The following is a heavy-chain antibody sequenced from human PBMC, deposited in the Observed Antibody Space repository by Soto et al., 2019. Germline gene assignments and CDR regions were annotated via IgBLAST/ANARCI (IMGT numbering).Heavy chain of an antibody. Sequence: PGGPLTLSCAASGFTLSDFYMSWIRQAPGKGLEWVSYISSSGRTIFYADSVRGRFTISRDNAENSLYLQMNSLRAEDTALYYCARNSEHFDYWGQGTLVTVSS. V-gene: IGHV3-11*01. CDR2: ISSSGRTI. D-gene: IGHD1-26*01. J-gene: IGHJ4*02. CDR3: ARNSEHFDY. CDR1: GFTLSDFY.